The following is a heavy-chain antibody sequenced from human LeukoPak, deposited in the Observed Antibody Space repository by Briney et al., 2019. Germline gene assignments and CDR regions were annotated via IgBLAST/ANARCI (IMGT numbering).Heavy chain of an antibody. Sequence: GGSLRLSCAASGFTLSSYWMHWVRQAPGKGLVWVSRINSDGSSTSYADSVKGRFTISRDNAKNTLYLQMNSLRAEDTAVYYCAKSSGAARFRDFDYWGQGTLVTVSS. CDR3: AKSSGAARFRDFDY. D-gene: IGHD6-6*01. CDR2: INSDGSST. V-gene: IGHV3-74*01. J-gene: IGHJ4*02. CDR1: GFTLSSYW.